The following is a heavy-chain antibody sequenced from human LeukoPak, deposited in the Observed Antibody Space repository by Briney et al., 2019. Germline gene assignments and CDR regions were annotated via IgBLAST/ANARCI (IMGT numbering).Heavy chain of an antibody. CDR2: INPNTGGT. V-gene: IGHV1-2*06. D-gene: IGHD5-24*01. CDR3: ARVGDGLNDAFDA. Sequence: GASVKVSCQASGYTFTGYYMQWVRQAPGQGLEWMGRINPNTGGTNSAQKFQGRVTMTRDTSITTAYMELSRLRSDDTAVYYCARVGDGLNDAFDAWGQGTLVTVSS. CDR1: GYTFTGYY. J-gene: IGHJ3*01.